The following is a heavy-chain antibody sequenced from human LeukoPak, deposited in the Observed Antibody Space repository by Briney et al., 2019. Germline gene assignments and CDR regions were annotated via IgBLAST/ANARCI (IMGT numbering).Heavy chain of an antibody. J-gene: IGHJ4*02. CDR1: GYTFTDYY. CDR2: INPNSGGT. CDR3: ARAANPQDCFDC. V-gene: IGHV1-2*02. D-gene: IGHD4/OR15-4a*01. Sequence: WASVKVSCKASGYTFTDYYMHWVRQAPGQGLEWMGWINPNSGGTNYAQKFQGRVTMTRDTSISTAYMELSRLTTDDTAVYYCARAANPQDCFDCWGQRTLVTVSS.